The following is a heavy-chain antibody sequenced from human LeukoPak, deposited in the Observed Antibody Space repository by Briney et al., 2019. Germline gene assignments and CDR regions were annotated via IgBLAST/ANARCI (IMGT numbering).Heavy chain of an antibody. CDR3: ARHFRFLEWPQPNFDY. V-gene: IGHV4-39*01. Sequence: SETLSLTCTVSGGSISSSSYYWGWIRQPPGKGLEWIGSIYYSGSTYYNPSLKSRCTISLDTSKNQFSLKLSSVTAADTAVHYCARHFRFLEWPQPNFDYWGQGTLVTVSS. J-gene: IGHJ4*02. D-gene: IGHD3-3*01. CDR1: GGSISSSSYY. CDR2: IYYSGST.